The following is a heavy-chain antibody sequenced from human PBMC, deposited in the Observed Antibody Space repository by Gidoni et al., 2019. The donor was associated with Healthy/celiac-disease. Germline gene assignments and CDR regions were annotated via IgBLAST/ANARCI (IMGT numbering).Heavy chain of an antibody. J-gene: IGHJ3*02. V-gene: IGHV1-46*03. CDR3: ARDPPFAHYYDSSGYYSSYAFDI. Sequence: QVQLVQSGAEVKKPGASVKVSCKASGYPFTSYYMHWVRQAPGQGLEWMGIINPSGGSTSYAQKFQGRVTMTRDTSTSTVYMELSSLRSEDTAVYYCARDPPFAHYYDSSGYYSSYAFDIWGQGTMVTVSS. CDR1: GYPFTSYY. D-gene: IGHD3-22*01. CDR2: INPSGGST.